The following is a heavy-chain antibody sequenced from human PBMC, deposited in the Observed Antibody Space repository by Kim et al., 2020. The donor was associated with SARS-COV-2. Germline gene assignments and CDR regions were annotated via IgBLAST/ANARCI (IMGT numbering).Heavy chain of an antibody. V-gene: IGHV3-48*03. D-gene: IGHD2-2*01. J-gene: IGHJ6*03. CDR1: GFTFSSYE. Sequence: GGSLRLSCAASGFTFSSYEMNWVRQAPGKGLEWVSYISSSGSTIYYADSVKGRFTISRDNAKNSLYLQMNSLRAEDTAVYYCARDKVVPAAIYYYYYMDVWGKGTTVTVSS. CDR3: ARDKVVPAAIYYYYYMDV. CDR2: ISSSGSTI.